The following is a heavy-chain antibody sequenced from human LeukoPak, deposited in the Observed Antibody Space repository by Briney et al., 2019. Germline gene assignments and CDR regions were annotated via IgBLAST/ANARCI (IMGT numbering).Heavy chain of an antibody. CDR3: ARHQDCSSTSCYSGDAFDI. CDR2: IIPIFGTA. V-gene: IGHV1-69*05. J-gene: IGHJ3*02. CDR1: GGTFSSYA. D-gene: IGHD2-2*01. Sequence: SXXVSCKASGGTFSSYAISWVRQAPGQGLEWMGRIIPIFGTANYAQKFQGRVTITTDESTSTAYMELSSLRSEDTAVYYCARHQDCSSTSCYSGDAFDIWGQGTMVTVSS.